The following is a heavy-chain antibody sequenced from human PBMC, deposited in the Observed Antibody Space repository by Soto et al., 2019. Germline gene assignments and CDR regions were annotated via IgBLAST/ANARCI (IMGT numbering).Heavy chain of an antibody. CDR2: ISSTSKYI. J-gene: IGHJ5*01. CDR3: ARGLSSGWFDY. Sequence: EVQLVESGGGLVQPGGSLRVSCAASGFTFSNYSMNWVRQAPGKGLEWVSSISSTSKYIYYADSVKGRFTISRDNAKKSLYLQMNSLRAEDTAVYYCARGLSSGWFDYWGQGNLVTVSA. CDR1: GFTFSNYS. V-gene: IGHV3-21*01. D-gene: IGHD6-19*01.